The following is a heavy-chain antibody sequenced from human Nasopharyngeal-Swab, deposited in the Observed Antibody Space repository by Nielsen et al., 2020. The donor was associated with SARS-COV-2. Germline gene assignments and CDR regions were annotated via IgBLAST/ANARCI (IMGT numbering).Heavy chain of an antibody. CDR2: IFSNDEK. CDR1: GFSRSNARMG. CDR3: ARIPGLRSSSWYYVQY. V-gene: IGHV2-26*01. J-gene: IGHJ1*01. Sequence: SGPTLVKPTETLTLTCTVSGFSRSNARMGVSWIRQPPGKALEWLAHIFSNDEKSYSTSLKSRLTLSKDTSKSQVVLTMTNMDPIDTATYYCARIPGLRSSSWYYVQYWGQVTLVTVSS. D-gene: IGHD6-13*01.